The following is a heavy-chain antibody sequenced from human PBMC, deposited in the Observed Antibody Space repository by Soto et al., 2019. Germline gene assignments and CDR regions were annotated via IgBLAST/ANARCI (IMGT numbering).Heavy chain of an antibody. Sequence: GGSLRLSCAASGFTFSSYAMSWVRQAPGKGLEWVSAISGSGGSTYYADSVKGRFTISRDNSKNTLYLQMNSLRAEDTAVYYCAKDPESEQWLPRGPSVYFDYWGQGTLVTVSS. J-gene: IGHJ4*02. CDR1: GFTFSSYA. CDR2: ISGSGGST. D-gene: IGHD6-19*01. CDR3: AKDPESEQWLPRGPSVYFDY. V-gene: IGHV3-23*01.